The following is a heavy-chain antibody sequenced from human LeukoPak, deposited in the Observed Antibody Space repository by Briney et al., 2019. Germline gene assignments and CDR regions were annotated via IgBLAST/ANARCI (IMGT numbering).Heavy chain of an antibody. J-gene: IGHJ4*02. Sequence: SAPALVKPTQTLTLTCTFSGLSLSTRGVGVGWIRQPPGQALEWLALICWNDDTRYSPSLKSRLTTTKDTSKHQVVLTMTNMDPVDTATYYCAHTHGSIQRTFDYWGQGNLVTVSS. CDR2: ICWNDDT. V-gene: IGHV2-5*01. D-gene: IGHD5-18*01. CDR3: AHTHGSIQRTFDY. CDR1: GLSLSTRGVG.